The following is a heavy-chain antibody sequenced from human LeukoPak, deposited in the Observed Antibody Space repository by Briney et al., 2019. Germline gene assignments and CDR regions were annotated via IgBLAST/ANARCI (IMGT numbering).Heavy chain of an antibody. J-gene: IGHJ4*02. V-gene: IGHV3-23*01. CDR3: AKDGAVGATYLDY. Sequence: GGSLRLSCAVSGFTFSSYGMSWVRQAPGKGLEWVSAISGSGGSTYYADSVKGRFTISRDNSKNTLYLQMNSLRAEDTAVYYCAKDGAVGATYLDYWGQGTLVTVSS. CDR1: GFTFSSYG. CDR2: ISGSGGST. D-gene: IGHD1-26*01.